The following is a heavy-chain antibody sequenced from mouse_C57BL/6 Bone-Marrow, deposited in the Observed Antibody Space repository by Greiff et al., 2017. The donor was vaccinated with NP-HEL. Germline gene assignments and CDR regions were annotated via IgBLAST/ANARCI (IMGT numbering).Heavy chain of an antibody. CDR3: DLIYYYGSSFRVDY. D-gene: IGHD1-1*01. Sequence: EVQVVESGGGLVQPGESLKLSCESYEYEFPSHDMSWVRKTPEKRLELVAAINSDGGSTYYPDTMERRFIISRDNTKKTLYLQMSSLRSEDTALYYCDLIYYYGSSFRVDYWGQGTSVTVSS. V-gene: IGHV5-2*01. CDR2: INSDGGST. J-gene: IGHJ4*01. CDR1: EYEFPSHD.